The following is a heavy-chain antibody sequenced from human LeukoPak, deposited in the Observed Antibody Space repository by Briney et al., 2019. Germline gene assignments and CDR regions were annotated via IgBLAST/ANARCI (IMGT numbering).Heavy chain of an antibody. CDR1: GGSFSGYY. D-gene: IGHD3-9*01. CDR3: ARRNDILTGYSWFDP. CDR2: INHSGST. Sequence: SETLSLTCAVYGGSFSGYYWSWIRQPPGKGLEWIGEINHSGSTNYNPSLKSRVTISVDTSKNQFSLKLSSVTAADTAVYYCARRNDILTGYSWFDPWGQGTLVTVSS. J-gene: IGHJ5*02. V-gene: IGHV4-34*01.